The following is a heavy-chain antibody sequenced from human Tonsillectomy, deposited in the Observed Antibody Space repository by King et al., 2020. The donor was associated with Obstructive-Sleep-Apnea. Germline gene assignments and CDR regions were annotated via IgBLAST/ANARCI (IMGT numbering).Heavy chain of an antibody. J-gene: IGHJ4*02. Sequence: VQLVESGGGLVKPGGSLRLSCATSGFTFSSYSMNWVRQAPGKGLEGVSSIMMSCSYIYFSDSVKGRFTISVDNAKNSLYLQMNSLRAEDTAVYYCARDLASMVRGVTLDYWGQGTLVTVSS. V-gene: IGHV3-21*01. CDR1: GFTFSSYS. CDR3: ARDLASMVRGVTLDY. CDR2: IMMSCSYI. D-gene: IGHD3-10*01.